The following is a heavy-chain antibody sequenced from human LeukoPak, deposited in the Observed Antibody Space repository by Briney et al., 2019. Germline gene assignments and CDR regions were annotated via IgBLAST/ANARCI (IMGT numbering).Heavy chain of an antibody. CDR3: ARIYGLYQEAMDV. J-gene: IGHJ6*02. Sequence: SETLSLTCTVSGYSISSGYYWGWIRPPPGKGLEWIGSIYHTGSTYYNPSLKSRVIISLDKSRKQFSLSLSSVAAADTAVYFCARIYGLYQEAMDVWGPGITVTVSS. D-gene: IGHD3-16*02. CDR1: GYSISSGYY. CDR2: IYHTGST. V-gene: IGHV4-38-2*02.